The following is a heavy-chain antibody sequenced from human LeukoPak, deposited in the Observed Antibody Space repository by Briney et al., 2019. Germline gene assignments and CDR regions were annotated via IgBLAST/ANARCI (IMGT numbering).Heavy chain of an antibody. Sequence: NPSETLSLTCTVSGGSISSSSYYWGWIRQPPGKGLEWIGSIFYSGSSYYNPSLKSRVSISVDTSKNQFSLNLSSVTAADSAFYYCARHDFNRHFDYWGQGTLVTVSS. J-gene: IGHJ4*02. D-gene: IGHD3/OR15-3a*01. V-gene: IGHV4-39*01. CDR2: IFYSGSS. CDR1: GGSISSSSYY. CDR3: ARHDFNRHFDY.